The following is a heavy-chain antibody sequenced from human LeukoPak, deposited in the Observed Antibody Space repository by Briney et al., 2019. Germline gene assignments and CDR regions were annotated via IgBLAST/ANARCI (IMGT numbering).Heavy chain of an antibody. V-gene: IGHV3-48*03. D-gene: IGHD2-8*01. CDR1: GFTFSSYE. J-gene: IGHJ4*02. CDR2: ISGSGSAI. Sequence: PGGSLRLSCAASGFTFSSYEMNWVRQAPGKGLEWVSYISGSGSAISYADSVKGRFTISRDNAKNSLYLQMNSPRAEDTAVYYCARGTNADYWGQGTLVTVSS. CDR3: ARGTNADY.